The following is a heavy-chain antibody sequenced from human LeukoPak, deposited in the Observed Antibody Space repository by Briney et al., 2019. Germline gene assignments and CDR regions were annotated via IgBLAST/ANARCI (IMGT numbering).Heavy chain of an antibody. D-gene: IGHD3-22*01. Sequence: GGSLRLSCAASGFTFCDYGMNWVRQAPGKGLEWVSGINWNGGSTGYADSVKGRFTISRDNAKNSLYLQMNSLRAEDTALYYCAKTYYYDSSGYWFDYWGQGTLVTVSS. CDR1: GFTFCDYG. CDR3: AKTYYYDSSGYWFDY. J-gene: IGHJ4*02. CDR2: INWNGGST. V-gene: IGHV3-20*04.